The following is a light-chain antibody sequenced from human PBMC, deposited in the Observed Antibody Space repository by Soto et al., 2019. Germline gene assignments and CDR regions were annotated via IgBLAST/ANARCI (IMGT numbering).Light chain of an antibody. V-gene: IGKV1-5*03. CDR1: QTISIW. CDR2: KAS. Sequence: DIHMTQSPSTLSASVGDRVTITCRASQTISIWLAWYQQMPGKAPKLLIYKASTLESGVPSRFSGGGSGTEFTLTISSLQPDDFATFYCQQYHSYPYTFGQGTKLEIK. J-gene: IGKJ2*01. CDR3: QQYHSYPYT.